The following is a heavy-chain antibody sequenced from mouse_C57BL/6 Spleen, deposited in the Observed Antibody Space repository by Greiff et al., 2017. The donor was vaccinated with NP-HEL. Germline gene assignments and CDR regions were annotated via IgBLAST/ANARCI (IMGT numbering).Heavy chain of an antibody. D-gene: IGHD1-1*01. CDR2: INPYNGGT. CDR1: GYTFTDYY. Sequence: EVQLQQSGPVLVKPGASVKMSCKASGYTFTDYYMNWVKQSHGKSLEWIGVINPYNGGTSYNQKFKGKATLTVDKSSSTAYMELNSLTSEDSAVYYCARWGHYYGSSYVWYFDVWGTGTTVTVSS. CDR3: ARWGHYYGSSYVWYFDV. J-gene: IGHJ1*03. V-gene: IGHV1-19*01.